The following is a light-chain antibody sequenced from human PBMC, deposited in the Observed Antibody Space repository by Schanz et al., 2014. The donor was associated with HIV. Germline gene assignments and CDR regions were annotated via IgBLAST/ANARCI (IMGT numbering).Light chain of an antibody. Sequence: SALTQPRSVSGSPGQSVTISCTGTSSDVGSYNLVSWYQQHPGKAPKLMIYEVSKRPSGISNRFSGSKSGNTASLTISGLQSEDEADYYCGTWDDSLKGWVFGGGTKLTVL. CDR1: SSDVGSYNL. CDR3: GTWDDSLKGWV. V-gene: IGLV2-11*01. CDR2: EVS. J-gene: IGLJ3*02.